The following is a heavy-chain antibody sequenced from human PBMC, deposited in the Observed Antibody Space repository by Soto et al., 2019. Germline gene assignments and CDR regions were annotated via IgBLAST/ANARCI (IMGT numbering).Heavy chain of an antibody. D-gene: IGHD2-2*01. CDR1: GFTFSSYS. CDR2: ISSSSSYI. Sequence: GGSLRLSCAASGFTFSSYSMNWVRQAPGKGLEWVSSISSSSSYIYYADSVKGRFTISRDNAKNSLYLQMNSLRAEDTAVYYCAREDIVLVPADRGASGYYGMDVWGQGTTVTVSS. J-gene: IGHJ6*02. V-gene: IGHV3-21*01. CDR3: AREDIVLVPADRGASGYYGMDV.